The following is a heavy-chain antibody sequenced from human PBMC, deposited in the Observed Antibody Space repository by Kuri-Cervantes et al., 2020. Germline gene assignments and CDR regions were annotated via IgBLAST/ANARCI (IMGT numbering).Heavy chain of an antibody. Sequence: GESLKISCAASGFTFSDYYMSWIRQAPGKGLEWVSYISSSGSTIYYADSVKGRFTISRDNAKNSLYLQMNSLRAEDTAVYYCARDIAVYAFDIWGQGTMVTVSS. CDR3: ARDIAVYAFDI. D-gene: IGHD6-19*01. V-gene: IGHV3-11*04. CDR1: GFTFSDYY. CDR2: ISSSGSTI. J-gene: IGHJ3*02.